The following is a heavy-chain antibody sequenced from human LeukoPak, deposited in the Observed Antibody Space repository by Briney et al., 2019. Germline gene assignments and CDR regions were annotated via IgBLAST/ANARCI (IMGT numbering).Heavy chain of an antibody. CDR3: AKAGGTSRLDYFDY. J-gene: IGHJ4*02. D-gene: IGHD2-2*01. CDR2: VSGSGDST. Sequence: GGSLRLSCAASGFTFGSFAMSWARQAPGKGLEWLSYVSGSGDSTYYADSVKGRFTISRDNSRNTLYLQMNSLRAEDTAIYYCAKAGGTSRLDYFDYWGQGTLVTVSS. CDR1: GFTFGSFA. V-gene: IGHV3-23*01.